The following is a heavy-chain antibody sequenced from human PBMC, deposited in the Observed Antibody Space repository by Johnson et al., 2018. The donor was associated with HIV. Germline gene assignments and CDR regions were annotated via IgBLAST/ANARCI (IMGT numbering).Heavy chain of an antibody. V-gene: IGHV3-66*01. D-gene: IGHD3-22*01. CDR1: GFTVSSNY. CDR3: AKRFGYDNRGLAFDI. Sequence: VQLVESGGGLVQPGGSLRLSCAASGFTVSSNYMSWVRQAPGKGLEWVSIIYSGGSTYYADSVKGRFTISRDNSNNTLYLQMNSLRAEDTAVYYCAKRFGYDNRGLAFDIWGQGTMVTVSS. CDR2: IYSGGST. J-gene: IGHJ3*02.